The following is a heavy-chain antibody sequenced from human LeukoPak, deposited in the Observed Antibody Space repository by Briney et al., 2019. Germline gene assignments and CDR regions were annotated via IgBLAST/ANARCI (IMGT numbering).Heavy chain of an antibody. Sequence: ASVKVSCKASGYTFTGYYMHWVRQAPGQGLEWMGWINPNSGGTNYAQKFQGRVTMTRDTSISTAYTELSRLRSDDTAVYYCARLLWFGELLPEYYFDYWGQGTLVTVSS. J-gene: IGHJ4*02. CDR3: ARLLWFGELLPEYYFDY. D-gene: IGHD3-10*01. CDR1: GYTFTGYY. V-gene: IGHV1-2*02. CDR2: INPNSGGT.